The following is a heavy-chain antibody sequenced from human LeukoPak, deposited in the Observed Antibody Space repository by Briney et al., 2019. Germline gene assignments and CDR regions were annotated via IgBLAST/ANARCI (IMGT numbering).Heavy chain of an antibody. V-gene: IGHV1-46*01. D-gene: IGHD6-19*01. CDR3: ARASEWLVRFDS. CDR1: GYSFTSYY. J-gene: IGHJ4*02. CDR2: LNPSSGST. Sequence: ASVKVSCKASGYSFTSYYLHWVRQAPGQGLEWMGILNPSSGSTTYAQKFQGRVTMTRDTSTSTVSMELSSLRSEDTAVYYCARASEWLVRFDSWGQGTLVTVSS.